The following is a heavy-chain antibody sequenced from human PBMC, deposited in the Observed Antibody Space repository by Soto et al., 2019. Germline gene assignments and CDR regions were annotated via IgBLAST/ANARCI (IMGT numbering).Heavy chain of an antibody. D-gene: IGHD3-22*01. CDR1: GFTFSSYG. CDR2: IWYDGSNK. Sequence: VGSLRLSCAASGFTFSSYGMHWVRQAPGKGLEWVAVIWYDGSNKYYADSVKGRFTISRDNSKNTLYLQMNSLRAEDTAVYYCARDGDYFDSSGPFNYWGQEPWSPSPQ. CDR3: ARDGDYFDSSGPFNY. J-gene: IGHJ4*01. V-gene: IGHV3-33*01.